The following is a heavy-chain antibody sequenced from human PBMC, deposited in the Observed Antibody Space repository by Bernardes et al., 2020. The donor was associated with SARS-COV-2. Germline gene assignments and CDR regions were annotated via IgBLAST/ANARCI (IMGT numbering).Heavy chain of an antibody. V-gene: IGHV4-39*01. CDR3: ARLEFLTYYYGSGTNYYFDY. D-gene: IGHD3-10*01. CDR1: GGSIRNSRYY. Sequence: SETLSLTCTVSGGSIRNSRYYWGWIRQPPGKGLEWLGRISYAGNTDYNPSLKSRVTISVDTSKNQFSLKLSSVTAADTAVYYCARLEFLTYYYGSGTNYYFDYWGQGTLVTVSS. J-gene: IGHJ4*02. CDR2: ISYAGNT.